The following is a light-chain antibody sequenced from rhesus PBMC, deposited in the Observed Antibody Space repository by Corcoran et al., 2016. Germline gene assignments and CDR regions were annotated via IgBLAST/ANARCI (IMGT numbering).Light chain of an antibody. CDR3: QKYSSSPFT. V-gene: IGKV3-53*01. CDR2: GAS. CDR1: RNVGSN. Sequence: QVILTQSPATLSLSPGERATLSCRASRNVGSNLAWYQQKPGQAPRPRGYGASRRATGIPERFSGSGSGTEFTLTINSLEPEDFAVYYYQKYSSSPFTFGPGTKLDIK. J-gene: IGKJ3*01.